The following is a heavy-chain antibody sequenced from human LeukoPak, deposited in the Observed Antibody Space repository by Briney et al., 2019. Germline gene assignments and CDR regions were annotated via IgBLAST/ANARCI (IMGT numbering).Heavy chain of an antibody. V-gene: IGHV3-48*03. CDR1: GFTFSSYE. J-gene: IGHJ4*02. CDR2: ISSSGSTR. CDR3: ARDRRDYVTSFFDF. D-gene: IGHD3-16*01. Sequence: GGSLRLSCAASGFTFSSYEMNRVRQAPGKGLEWVSYISSSGSTRYYADSVKGRFTISRDNAKNSLYLQMNSLRAEDTAVYYCARDRRDYVTSFFDFWGQGTLVTVSS.